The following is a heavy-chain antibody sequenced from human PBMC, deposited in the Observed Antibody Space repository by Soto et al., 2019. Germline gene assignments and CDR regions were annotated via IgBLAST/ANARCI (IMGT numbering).Heavy chain of an antibody. CDR3: ARESHDILTGPPWVWYFDL. V-gene: IGHV4-34*01. J-gene: IGHJ2*01. Sequence: VQLQQWGAGPLRPLETLSLTCGVSGGSFSGYYWAWIRQSPGKGVEWIGEINDRGSINYNPSLKSRVSISVDTSKNHYSLNLRSVTAADTAVYYCARESHDILTGPPWVWYFDLWGRGTLVTVSS. CDR1: GGSFSGYY. D-gene: IGHD3-9*01. CDR2: INDRGSI.